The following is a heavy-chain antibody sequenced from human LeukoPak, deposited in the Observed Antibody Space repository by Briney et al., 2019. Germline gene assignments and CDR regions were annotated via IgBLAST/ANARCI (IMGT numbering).Heavy chain of an antibody. V-gene: IGHV1-18*01. CDR1: GYTFTSYG. CDR2: INAYSGNT. Sequence: ASVKVSCKASGYTFTSYGISWVRQAPGQGLEWMGWINAYSGNTNYAQKSQGRVTMTTDTSTSTAYMELRSLRSDDTAVYYCARHVSFSSSWYWFDPWGQGTLVTVSS. CDR3: ARHVSFSSSWYWFDP. D-gene: IGHD6-13*01. J-gene: IGHJ5*02.